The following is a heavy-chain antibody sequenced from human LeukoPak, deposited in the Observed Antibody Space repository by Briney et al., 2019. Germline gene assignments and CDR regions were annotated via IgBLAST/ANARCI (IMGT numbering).Heavy chain of an antibody. CDR1: GYTFTGYY. CDR3: VSSSGYLRSWFDP. CDR2: INPNSGGT. D-gene: IGHD3-22*01. V-gene: IGHV1-2*02. J-gene: IGHJ5*02. Sequence: ASVKVSCKASGYTFTGYYMHWVRQAPGQGLEWMGWINPNSGGTNYAQKFQGRVTMTRDTSISTAYMELSRLRSDDTAVYYCVSSSGYLRSWFDPWGQGTLVTVSS.